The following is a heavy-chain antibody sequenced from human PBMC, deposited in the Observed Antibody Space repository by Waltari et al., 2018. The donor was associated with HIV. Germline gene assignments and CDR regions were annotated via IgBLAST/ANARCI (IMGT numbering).Heavy chain of an antibody. CDR2: IWYDGNNK. CDR1: GFTFSSYG. CDR3: ARDIQTAAGTLDY. Sequence: QVQLVESGGGVVQPGRSLRLSCAASGFTFSSYGMHWVRQAPCKGLEWVAIIWYDGNNKFYADSVKGRFIISRDNSKNTLYLQMNSLRADDTAVYYCARDIQTAAGTLDYWGQGTLVTVSS. J-gene: IGHJ4*02. V-gene: IGHV3-33*01. D-gene: IGHD6-13*01.